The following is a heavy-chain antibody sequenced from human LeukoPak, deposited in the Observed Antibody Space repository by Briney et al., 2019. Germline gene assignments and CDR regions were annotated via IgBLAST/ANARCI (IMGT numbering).Heavy chain of an antibody. V-gene: IGHV4-39*07. J-gene: IGHJ4*02. CDR3: AREYTLYRSGWFLDY. D-gene: IGHD6-19*01. CDR2: IDYSGRT. CDR1: GDSSSNSIYY. Sequence: SETLSLTCNVSGDSSSNSIYYWGWIRQPPGKGLEWLGSIDYSGRTYYNPSLKSRATISRDTSRNQFSLKLSSVTAADTAVYYCAREYTLYRSGWFLDYWGQGTLVTVSS.